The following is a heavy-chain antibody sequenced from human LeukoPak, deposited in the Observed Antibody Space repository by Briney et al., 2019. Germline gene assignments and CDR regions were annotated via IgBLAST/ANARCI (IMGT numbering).Heavy chain of an antibody. D-gene: IGHD2-15*01. CDR2: IYANGAT. V-gene: IGHV4-4*07. CDR3: ARLYCRGGNCYSYFDS. J-gene: IGHJ4*02. Sequence: SETLSLTCTVSGGSMNDYYWYWIRQPAGKGLECIGRIYANGATNYNASLKSRITMSVDTSKTQFSLTLNSVTAADSAVYYCARLYCRGGNCYSYFDSWGRGTWSPSPQ. CDR1: GGSMNDYY.